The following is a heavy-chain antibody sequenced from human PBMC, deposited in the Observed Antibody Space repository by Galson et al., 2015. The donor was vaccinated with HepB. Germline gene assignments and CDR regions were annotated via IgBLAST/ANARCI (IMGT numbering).Heavy chain of an antibody. V-gene: IGHV4-34*01. CDR2: INHSGST. J-gene: IGHJ4*02. CDR3: ARVRVWGSYRYHGYFDY. D-gene: IGHD3-16*02. CDR1: GGSFSGYY. Sequence: ETLSLTCAVYGGSFSGYYWSWIRQPPGKGLEWIGEINHSGSTNYNPSLKSRVTISVDTAKNQFSLKRSSVTAADTAVYYCARVRVWGSYRYHGYFDYWGQGSLVTVSS.